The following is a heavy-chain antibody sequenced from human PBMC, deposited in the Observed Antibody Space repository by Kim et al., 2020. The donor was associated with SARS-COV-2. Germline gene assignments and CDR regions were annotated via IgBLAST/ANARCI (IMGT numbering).Heavy chain of an antibody. CDR3: ARGLYYYDSSGYYYYYYGMDV. D-gene: IGHD3-22*01. CDR1: GFTFSDYY. Sequence: GGSLRLSCAASGFTFSDYYMSWIRQATGKGLEWVSYISSSGSTIYYADSVKGRFTISRDNAKNSLYLQMNSLRAEDTAVYYCARGLYYYDSSGYYYYYYGMDVWGQGTTVTVSS. J-gene: IGHJ6*02. CDR2: ISSSGSTI. V-gene: IGHV3-11*01.